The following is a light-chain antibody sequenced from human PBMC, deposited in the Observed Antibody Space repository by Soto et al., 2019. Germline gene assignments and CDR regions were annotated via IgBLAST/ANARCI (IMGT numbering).Light chain of an antibody. CDR3: SSYTSGSTYV. CDR1: SSDVGGYNY. J-gene: IGLJ1*01. Sequence: QSVLTQPASVSGSPRQSITISCTGTSSDVGGYNYVSWYQQHPGKAPKLMIYEVSNRPSGVSNRFSGSKSGNTASLTISGLQAEDEADYYCSSYTSGSTYVFGTGTKLTVL. V-gene: IGLV2-14*01. CDR2: EVS.